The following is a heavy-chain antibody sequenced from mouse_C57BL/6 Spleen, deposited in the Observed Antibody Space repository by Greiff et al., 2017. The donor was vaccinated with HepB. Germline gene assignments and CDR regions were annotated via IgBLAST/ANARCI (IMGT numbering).Heavy chain of an antibody. V-gene: IGHV1-76*01. D-gene: IGHD1-1*01. Sequence: QVQLQQSGAELVRPGASVKLSCKASGYTFTDYYINWVKQRPGQGLEWIARIYPGSGNTYYNEKFKGKATLTAEKSSSTAYMQLSSLTSEDSAVYFCARLDYYGSSPAWFAYWGQGTLVTVSA. CDR3: ARLDYYGSSPAWFAY. J-gene: IGHJ3*01. CDR2: IYPGSGNT. CDR1: GYTFTDYY.